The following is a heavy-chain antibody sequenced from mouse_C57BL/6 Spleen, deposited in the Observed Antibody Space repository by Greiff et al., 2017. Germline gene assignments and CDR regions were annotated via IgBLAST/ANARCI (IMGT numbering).Heavy chain of an antibody. CDR1: GYTFTSYW. CDR3: ARCLYDGYYGAMDY. Sequence: QVQLKQPGAELVKPGASVKLSCKASGYTFTSYWMHWVKQRPGRGLEWIGRIAPNSGGTKYNEKFKSKATLTVDKPSSTAYMQLSSLTSEDSAVYYCARCLYDGYYGAMDYWGQGTSVTVSS. J-gene: IGHJ4*01. D-gene: IGHD2-3*01. V-gene: IGHV1-72*01. CDR2: IAPNSGGT.